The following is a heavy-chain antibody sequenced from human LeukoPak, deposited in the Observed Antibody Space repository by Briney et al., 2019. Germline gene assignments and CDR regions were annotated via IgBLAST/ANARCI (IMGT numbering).Heavy chain of an antibody. CDR1: GGSFSDYY. Sequence: PSETLSLTCAVYGGSFSDYYWSWIRQPPGKGLEWIGEINHSGSINYNPSLKSRVTISVDTSKNQFSLKLSSVTAADTAVYYCARGTVNYCSGGSCYLYYFDYWGQGTLVTVSS. CDR3: ARGTVNYCSGGSCYLYYFDY. V-gene: IGHV4-34*01. CDR2: INHSGSI. J-gene: IGHJ4*02. D-gene: IGHD2-15*01.